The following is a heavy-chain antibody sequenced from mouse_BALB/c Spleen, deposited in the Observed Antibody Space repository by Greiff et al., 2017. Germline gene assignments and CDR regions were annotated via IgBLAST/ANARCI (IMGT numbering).Heavy chain of an antibody. Sequence: EVQVVESGGGLVQPGGSRKLSCAASGFTFSSFGMHWVRQAPEKGLEWVAYISSGSSTIYYADTVKGRFTISRDNPKNTLFLQMTSLRSEDTAMYYCARYNYGSSYDYFDYWGQGTTLTVSS. V-gene: IGHV5-17*02. CDR3: ARYNYGSSYDYFDY. CDR1: GFTFSSFG. CDR2: ISSGSSTI. D-gene: IGHD1-1*01. J-gene: IGHJ2*01.